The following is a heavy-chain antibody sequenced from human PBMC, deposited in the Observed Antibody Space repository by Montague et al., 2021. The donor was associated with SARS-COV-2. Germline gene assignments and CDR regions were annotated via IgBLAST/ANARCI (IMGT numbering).Heavy chain of an antibody. J-gene: IGHJ6*02. D-gene: IGHD3-22*01. V-gene: IGHV3-7*01. Sequence: KKNGSEKYYVESVKGRFTISRDNAKKSLYLQMNSLRAEDTAVYYCARAYYLYGGVDVWGQGTTVTVSS. CDR3: ARAYYLYGGVDV. CDR2: KKNGSEK.